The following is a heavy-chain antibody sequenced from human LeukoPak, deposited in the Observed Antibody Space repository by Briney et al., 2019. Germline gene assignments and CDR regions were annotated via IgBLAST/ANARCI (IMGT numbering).Heavy chain of an antibody. V-gene: IGHV3-64*01. D-gene: IGHD5-18*01. CDR3: ARVRGYSYGSSDY. CDR2: ISSNGGST. CDR1: GFTFSSYG. Sequence: GGSLRLSCAASGFTFSSYGMHWVRQAPGKGLEYVSAISSNGGSTYYANSVKGRFTISRDNSKNTLYLQMGSLRAEDMAVYYCARVRGYSYGSSDYCGQGTLVTVSS. J-gene: IGHJ4*02.